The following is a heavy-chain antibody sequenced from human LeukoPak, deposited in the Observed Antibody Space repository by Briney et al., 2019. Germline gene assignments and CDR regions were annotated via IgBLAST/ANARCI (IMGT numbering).Heavy chain of an antibody. CDR3: TREGRFKAQHLFDY. CDR1: DSPFIAYT. Sequence: GGTIKLYCAASDSPFIAYTMHRDLQIPVNGLEQLTGIRDDGSQNSYADSVKGRFSISRDNSKSALYLQLSSLRPEDTAVYYCTREGRFKAQHLFDYWGQGTMVTVSS. D-gene: IGHD2-2*01. CDR2: IRDDGSQN. V-gene: IGHV3-30*15. J-gene: IGHJ4*02.